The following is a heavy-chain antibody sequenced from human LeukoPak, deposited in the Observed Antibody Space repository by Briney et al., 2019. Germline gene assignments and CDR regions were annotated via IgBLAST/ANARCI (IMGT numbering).Heavy chain of an antibody. D-gene: IGHD6-13*01. J-gene: IGHJ3*01. Sequence: GGSLRLSCAASGFTFSSYGMHWVRQAPGKGLEWVAVISYDGSNKYYADSVKGRFTISRDNSKNSLYLQMNSLRAEDMAVYYCARYSSSSSAFDFWGQGTMVTVSS. CDR1: GFTFSSYG. CDR3: ARYSSSSSAFDF. CDR2: ISYDGSNK. V-gene: IGHV3-30*03.